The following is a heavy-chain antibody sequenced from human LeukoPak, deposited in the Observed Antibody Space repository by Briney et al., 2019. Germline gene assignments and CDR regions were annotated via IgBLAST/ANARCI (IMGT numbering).Heavy chain of an antibody. CDR3: ARAAVSYDYVWGSYRYTPSYFDY. V-gene: IGHV3-74*01. D-gene: IGHD3-16*02. CDR2: INSDGSST. Sequence: GVSLRLSCAASGFTFSSYWMHWVRQAPGKGLVWVSRINSDGSSTSYADSVKGRFTISRDNAKNTLYLQMNSLRAEDTAVYYCARAAVSYDYVWGSYRYTPSYFDYWGQGTLVTVSS. CDR1: GFTFSSYW. J-gene: IGHJ4*02.